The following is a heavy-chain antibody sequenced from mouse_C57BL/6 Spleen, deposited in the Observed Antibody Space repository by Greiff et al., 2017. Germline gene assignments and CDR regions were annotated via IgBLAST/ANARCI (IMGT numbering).Heavy chain of an antibody. CDR1: GYTFTSYW. V-gene: IGHV1-55*01. J-gene: IGHJ2*01. CDR3: ASKGDYGNYEVY. D-gene: IGHD2-1*01. Sequence: QVQLQQPGAELVKPGASVKMSCKASGYTFTSYWITWVKQRPGQGLEWIGDIYPGSGSTNYNEKFKSKATLTVDTSSSTAYMQLSSLTSEDSAVYYCASKGDYGNYEVYWGQGSTLTVSS. CDR2: IYPGSGST.